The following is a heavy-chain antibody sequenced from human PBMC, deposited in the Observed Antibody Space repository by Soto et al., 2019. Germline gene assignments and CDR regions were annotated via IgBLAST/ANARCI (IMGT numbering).Heavy chain of an antibody. J-gene: IGHJ6*03. CDR3: ARVGWNGYMDV. V-gene: IGHV5-51*01. Sequence: PGESLKISCQGSGYSFTNYWIGWVRQMPGKGLEWMGIIYPGDSDTRYNPSLKSRVTISVDTSKNQFSLKLSSVTAADTAVYYCARVGWNGYMDVWGKGTTVTVSS. D-gene: IGHD1-1*01. CDR1: GYSFTNYW. CDR2: IYPGDSDT.